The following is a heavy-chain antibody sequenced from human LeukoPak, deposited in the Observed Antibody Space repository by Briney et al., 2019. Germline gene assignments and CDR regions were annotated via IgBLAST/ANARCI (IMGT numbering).Heavy chain of an antibody. D-gene: IGHD1-1*01. CDR3: ARGIDDGDNWFDP. CDR2: IIWNGGST. Sequence: PGGSLGLSCAASGFTFDDYGMSWVRQAPGKGREGVSGIIWNGGSTGYADSVKGRFTISRDSAKNSLYLQMNSLRVDDTALYYCARGIDDGDNWFDPWGQGTLVTVSS. J-gene: IGHJ5*02. V-gene: IGHV3-20*04. CDR1: GFTFDDYG.